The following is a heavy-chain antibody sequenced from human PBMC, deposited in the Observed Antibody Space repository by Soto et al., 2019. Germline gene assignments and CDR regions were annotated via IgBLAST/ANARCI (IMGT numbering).Heavy chain of an antibody. Sequence: QVQLQESGPGLVKPSETLSLTCTVSGDSMNPYYWSWIRQPPGKGLEWIGYIYFSGSTNFNPSLKSRVTLSLDTSKRQFFLKLTSVTAADTAVYYCARAWAVPGSYWGDWGRGTLVTVSS. V-gene: IGHV4-59*01. J-gene: IGHJ4*02. D-gene: IGHD6-19*01. CDR1: GDSMNPYY. CDR3: ARAWAVPGSYWGD. CDR2: IYFSGST.